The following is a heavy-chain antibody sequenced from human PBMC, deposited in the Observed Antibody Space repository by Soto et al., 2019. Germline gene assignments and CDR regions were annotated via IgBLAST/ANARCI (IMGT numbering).Heavy chain of an antibody. Sequence: QVQLQESGPGLVKPSETLSLSCTVSGGSISSSYWSWIWQPPGKGLEWIGYIYYSGSTDYTPSLKSRVTISVDTSKNQFSLKLSSVTAADTAVYYWARHGNNYGDCSDAFEIWGQGTMVAVSS. CDR1: GGSISSSY. V-gene: IGHV4-59*08. D-gene: IGHD4-17*01. CDR2: IYYSGST. J-gene: IGHJ3*02. CDR3: ARHGNNYGDCSDAFEI.